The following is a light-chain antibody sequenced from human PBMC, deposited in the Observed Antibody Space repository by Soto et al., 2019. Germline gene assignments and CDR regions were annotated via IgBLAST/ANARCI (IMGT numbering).Light chain of an antibody. J-gene: IGKJ4*01. CDR3: LQHNSYPLT. CDR1: QGIRNE. Sequence: DIQMTQSPSSLSASVGDRVTITCRASQGIRNELGWYQHQPGKAPRRLFYAASSLQSGVPSRFSGSGSGTEFTLTISSLQPEDFATYYCLQHNSYPLTFGGGTKVEI. CDR2: AAS. V-gene: IGKV1-17*01.